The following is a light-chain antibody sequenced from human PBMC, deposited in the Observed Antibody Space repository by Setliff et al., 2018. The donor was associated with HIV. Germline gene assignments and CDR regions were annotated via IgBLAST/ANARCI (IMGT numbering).Light chain of an antibody. CDR1: SSDVGGYMS. CDR2: DVT. V-gene: IGLV2-23*02. Sequence: QSVLAQPASVSGSPGQSITISCTGSSSDVGGYMSVSWYQQHPGEVPKLMIYDVTKRPSGVSNRFSGSKSGSTAPLTISGLQTEDEADYYCCSYAGSDAWIFGGGTKVTVL. CDR3: CSYAGSDAWI. J-gene: IGLJ2*01.